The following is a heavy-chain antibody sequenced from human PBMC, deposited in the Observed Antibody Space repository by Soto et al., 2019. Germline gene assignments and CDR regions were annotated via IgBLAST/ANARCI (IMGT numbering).Heavy chain of an antibody. CDR1: GGSLSSGGYY. CDR2: IYYSGST. CDR3: ARDRGYSYGYFVY. V-gene: IGHV4-31*03. Sequence: SETLSLTCTVSGGSLSSGGYYWSWIRQHPGKGLEWIGYIYYSGSTYYNPSLKSRFTISVDTSKNQFSLKLSSVTAADTAVYCCARDRGYSYGYFVYLGQGTLVAVSS. J-gene: IGHJ4*02. D-gene: IGHD5-18*01.